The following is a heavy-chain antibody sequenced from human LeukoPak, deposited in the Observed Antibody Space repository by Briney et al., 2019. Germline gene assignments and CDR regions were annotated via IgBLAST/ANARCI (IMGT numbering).Heavy chain of an antibody. D-gene: IGHD2-15*01. J-gene: IGHJ5*02. V-gene: IGHV3-7*01. CDR2: IRQDGSEK. CDR1: GFTFSSYW. CDR3: ARGAFVVVVAATRSWFDP. Sequence: GGSLRLSCAASGFTFSSYWMSWVRQAPGKGLEWVANIRQDGSEKYYVDSVKGRFTISRDNAKNSLYLQMNSLRAEDTAVYYCARGAFVVVVAATRSWFDPWGQGTLVTVSS.